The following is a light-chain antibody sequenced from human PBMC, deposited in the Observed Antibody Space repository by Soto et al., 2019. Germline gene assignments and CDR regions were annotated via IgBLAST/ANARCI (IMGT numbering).Light chain of an antibody. J-gene: IGKJ1*01. V-gene: IGKV1-17*01. CDR1: QGIRND. CDR3: QEHNSYPLK. CDR2: AAA. Sequence: DVQMTQSPSSLSASVGDRVTITCRASQGIRNDLGWYQQKPGKAPKRLIYAAASLQSGVPSRVNGSGSGKEYTQRTSSLQPEYLATYSSQEHNSYPLKFGQGTKEEIK.